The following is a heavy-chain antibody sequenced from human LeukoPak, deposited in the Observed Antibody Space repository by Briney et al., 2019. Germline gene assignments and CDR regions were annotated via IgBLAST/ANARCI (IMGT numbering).Heavy chain of an antibody. D-gene: IGHD3-10*01. CDR1: GYSISSGYY. Sequence: SETLSLTCTVSGYSISSGYYWGWIRQPPGKGLEWIGSIYHSGSTYYNPSLKSRVTISVDTSKNQFSLQLNSVTPEDTAVYYCARGAVRGGTYFDYWGQGTLVTVSS. J-gene: IGHJ4*02. CDR3: ARGAVRGGTYFDY. CDR2: IYHSGST. V-gene: IGHV4-38-2*02.